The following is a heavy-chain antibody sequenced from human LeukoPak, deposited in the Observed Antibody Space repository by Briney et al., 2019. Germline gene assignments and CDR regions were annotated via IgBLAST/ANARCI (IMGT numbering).Heavy chain of an antibody. J-gene: IGHJ6*03. CDR3: ARSCSSTSCYEGDYYYYYMDV. Sequence: GGSLRLSCAASGFTFDDYAMHWVRQAPGKGLEWVADIKQDGSEKYYVDSVKGRFTISRDKAKNSLYLQMNSLRAEDTAVYYCARSCSSTSCYEGDYYYYYMDVWGKGTTVTVSS. D-gene: IGHD2-2*01. CDR1: GFTFDDYA. CDR2: IKQDGSEK. V-gene: IGHV3-7*01.